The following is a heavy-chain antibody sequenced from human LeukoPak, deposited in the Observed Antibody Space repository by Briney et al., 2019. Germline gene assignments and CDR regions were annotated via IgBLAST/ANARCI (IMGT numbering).Heavy chain of an antibody. D-gene: IGHD3-10*01. J-gene: IGHJ5*02. V-gene: IGHV4-30-2*01. Sequence: SETLSLTCAVSGGSISSGGYSWIWIRQPPGKGLEWIGYIYHSASTNSNPSLKSRVTIAVDTSKNQFSLKLRSVTAADTAVYYGAGRSHNYGSRARWFDAWGQATLVSDSS. CDR2: IYHSAST. CDR1: GGSISSGGYS. CDR3: AGRSHNYGSRARWFDA.